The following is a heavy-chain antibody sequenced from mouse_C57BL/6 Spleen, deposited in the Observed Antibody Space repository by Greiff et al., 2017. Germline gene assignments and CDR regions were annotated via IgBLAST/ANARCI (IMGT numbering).Heavy chain of an antibody. CDR1: GFTFSDYG. CDR2: ISSGSSTI. Sequence: EVQVVESGGGLVKPGGSLKLSCAASGFTFSDYGMHWVRQAPEKGLEWVAYISSGSSTIYYADTVKGRFTISSDNAKNTLFLQMTSLRSEDTAMYYCASGSYYYGSSSYFDYWSQGTTLTVSS. D-gene: IGHD1-1*01. J-gene: IGHJ2*01. V-gene: IGHV5-17*01. CDR3: ASGSYYYGSSSYFDY.